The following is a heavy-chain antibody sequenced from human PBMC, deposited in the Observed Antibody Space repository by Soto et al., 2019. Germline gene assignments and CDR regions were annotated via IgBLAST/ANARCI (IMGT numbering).Heavy chain of an antibody. CDR2: IYYDGSKK. J-gene: IGHJ6*02. Sequence: GGSLRLSCAASGFSFSNYGMHWVRQAPGRGLEWVAVIYYDGSKKFSADSVKGRFTISRDNSRNTLYLQMNSLRAEDTAVYYYARDQGDTAMVMSRYYNYYYGMDGWGQGT. CDR1: GFSFSNYG. D-gene: IGHD5-18*01. CDR3: ARDQGDTAMVMSRYYNYYYGMDG. V-gene: IGHV3-33*01.